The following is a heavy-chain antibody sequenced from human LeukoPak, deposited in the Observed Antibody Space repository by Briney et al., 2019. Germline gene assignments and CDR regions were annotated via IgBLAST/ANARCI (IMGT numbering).Heavy chain of an antibody. CDR1: GFNFNNYA. D-gene: IGHD3-22*01. J-gene: IGHJ4*02. CDR3: AREARSSGYYFDY. V-gene: IGHV3-23*01. Sequence: GGSLRLSCAASGFNFNNYAMSWVRQAPGKGLEWVSAISGSGGAAYYAHSVKGRFTISRDNAKNSLYPQMNSLRAEDTAVYYCAREARSSGYYFDYWGQGTLVTVSS. CDR2: ISGSGGAA.